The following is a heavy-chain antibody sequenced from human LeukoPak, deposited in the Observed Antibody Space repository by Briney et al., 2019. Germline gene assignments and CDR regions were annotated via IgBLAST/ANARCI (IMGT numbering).Heavy chain of an antibody. J-gene: IGHJ4*02. D-gene: IGHD3-3*01. CDR2: MNPNSGNT. CDR3: ASGRGLRFLER. V-gene: IGHV1-8*03. Sequence: GASVKVSCKASGYTFTSYDINWVRQATGQGLEWMGWMNPNSGNTGYAQKFKRRVTITRNTSISTAYMELRSLRAEDTAVYSCASGRGLRFLERGAQGTLVTVSS. CDR1: GYTFTSYD.